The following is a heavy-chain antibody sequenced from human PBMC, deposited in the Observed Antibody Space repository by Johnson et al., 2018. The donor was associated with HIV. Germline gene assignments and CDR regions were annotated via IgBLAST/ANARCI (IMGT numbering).Heavy chain of an antibody. V-gene: IGHV3-7*01. CDR1: GFTFSNYA. CDR2: IKQDGSEK. Sequence: VQLVESGGGVVQPGRSLRLSCAASGFTFSNYAMHWVRQAPGKGLEWVANIKQDGSEKYCVDSVKGRFTISRDNAKNSLYLQMNSLRAEDTAVYYCARGGLLWFGHPAAWGQGTMVTVSS. J-gene: IGHJ3*01. CDR3: ARGGLLWFGHPAA. D-gene: IGHD3-10*01.